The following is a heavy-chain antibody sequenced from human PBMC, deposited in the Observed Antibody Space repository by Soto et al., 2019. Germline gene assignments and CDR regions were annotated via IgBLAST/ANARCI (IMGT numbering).Heavy chain of an antibody. CDR3: AKGRIAAAGTFDY. D-gene: IGHD6-13*01. Sequence: GGSLRLSCAASGFTFSSYGMHWVRQAPGKGLGWVAVISYDGSNKYYADSVKGRFTISRDNSKNTLYLQMNSLRAEDTAVYYCAKGRIAAAGTFDYWGQGTLVTLSS. J-gene: IGHJ4*02. CDR1: GFTFSSYG. CDR2: ISYDGSNK. V-gene: IGHV3-30*18.